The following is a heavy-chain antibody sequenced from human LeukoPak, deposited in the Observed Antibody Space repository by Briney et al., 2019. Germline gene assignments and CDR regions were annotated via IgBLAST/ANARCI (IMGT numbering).Heavy chain of an antibody. J-gene: IGHJ4*02. CDR1: GFTFSTYS. V-gene: IGHV3-21*01. D-gene: IGHD1-20*01. CDR2: ISSSSSYI. Sequence: GGSLRLSCAASGFTFSTYSMNWVRQAPGKGLEWVSSISSSSSYIYYADSMKGRFTISRDNAKNSLYLQMNSLRAEDTAVYYCAREPGITGTRSPFDFWGQGTLVTVSS. CDR3: AREPGITGTRSPFDF.